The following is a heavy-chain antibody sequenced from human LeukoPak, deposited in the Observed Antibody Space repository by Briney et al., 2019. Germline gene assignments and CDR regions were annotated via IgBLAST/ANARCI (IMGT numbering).Heavy chain of an antibody. V-gene: IGHV4-34*01. Sequence: SETLSLTCAVYGGSFSGYYWSWIRQPPGKGLDWIGEINHSGSTNYNPSLKSRVTISVDTSKNQFSLKLSSVTAPDTAVYYCARGVPYYYDSSGYYRENFDYWGQGTLVTVSS. CDR3: ARGVPYYYDSSGYYRENFDY. CDR1: GGSFSGYY. D-gene: IGHD3-22*01. CDR2: INHSGST. J-gene: IGHJ4*02.